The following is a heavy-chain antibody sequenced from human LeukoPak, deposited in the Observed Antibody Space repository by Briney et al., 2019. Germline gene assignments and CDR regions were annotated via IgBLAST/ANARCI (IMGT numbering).Heavy chain of an antibody. Sequence: GSLRLSCAASGNYWMHWIRQAPGKGLVWVSHINSDGSWTSYADSVKGRFTISKDNAKNTVYLQMNNLRAEDTAVYYCVSFYETYWGRGTLVTVSS. V-gene: IGHV3-74*01. CDR2: INSDGSWT. CDR3: VSFYETY. J-gene: IGHJ4*02. CDR1: GNYW. D-gene: IGHD2-2*01.